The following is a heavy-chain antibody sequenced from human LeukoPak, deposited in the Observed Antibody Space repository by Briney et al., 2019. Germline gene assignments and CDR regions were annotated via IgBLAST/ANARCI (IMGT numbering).Heavy chain of an antibody. CDR1: GFTFSSYS. CDR2: ISSSSSTI. CDR3: AKDSGYSGYDSLDY. J-gene: IGHJ4*02. D-gene: IGHD5-12*01. V-gene: IGHV3-48*01. Sequence: GGSLRLSCAASGFTFSSYSMNWVRQAPGKGLEWVSYISSSSSTIYYADSVKGRFTISRDNAKNSLYLQMNSLRAEDTAVYYCAKDSGYSGYDSLDYWGQGTLVTVSS.